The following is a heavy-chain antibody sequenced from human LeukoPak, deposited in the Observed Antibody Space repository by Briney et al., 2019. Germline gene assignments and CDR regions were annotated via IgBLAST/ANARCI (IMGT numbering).Heavy chain of an antibody. D-gene: IGHD3-10*01. CDR3: ARDRGILLIDY. Sequence: SETLSLTCTVSGGSISSGSYYWSWIRQPAGKGLEWIGRIYTSGSTNYNPSLKSRVTISVDTSKNQFSLKLSSVTAADTAVYYCARDRGILLIDYWGQGTLVTVSS. CDR2: IYTSGST. V-gene: IGHV4-61*02. J-gene: IGHJ4*02. CDR1: GGSISSGSYY.